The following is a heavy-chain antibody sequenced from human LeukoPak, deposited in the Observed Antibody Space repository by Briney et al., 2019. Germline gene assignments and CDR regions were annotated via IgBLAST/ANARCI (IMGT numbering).Heavy chain of an antibody. Sequence: GVSLRLSCAASGFTFDDYAMSWVRQAPGKGLEWVSGINWSGVSTGYADSVKGRFTISRDNTKNSLFLQMNSLRAEDTAFYYCAKGKDTLNPYWYFDVWGRGTLVTVSS. D-gene: IGHD2-15*01. CDR2: INWSGVST. CDR1: GFTFDDYA. J-gene: IGHJ2*01. CDR3: AKGKDTLNPYWYFDV. V-gene: IGHV3-20*04.